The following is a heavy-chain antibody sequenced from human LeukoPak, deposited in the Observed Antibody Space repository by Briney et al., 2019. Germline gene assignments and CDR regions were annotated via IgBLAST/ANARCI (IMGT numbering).Heavy chain of an antibody. Sequence: GGSLEISCQGSGSSFTSYWIGWVRQLPGKGLEWMGIIYPGDSVTRYSPSFQGQVTISADKSISTAYLQWSSLKASDTAMYYCASTSIDAFDIWGQGTMVTVSS. CDR3: ASTSIDAFDI. CDR2: IYPGDSVT. CDR1: GSSFTSYW. D-gene: IGHD3-16*01. V-gene: IGHV5-51*01. J-gene: IGHJ3*02.